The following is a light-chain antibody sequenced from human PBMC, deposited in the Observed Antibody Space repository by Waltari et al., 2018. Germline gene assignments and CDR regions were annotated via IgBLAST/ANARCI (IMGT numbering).Light chain of an antibody. CDR3: QVWDGSSDXYV. CDR2: DDS. CDR1: XIGSKN. V-gene: IGLV3-21*03. J-gene: IGLJ1*01. Sequence: SYVLAQPASVSVAPGKTARITCEGPXIGSKNVHWYQLRPGQAPVLVVHDDSDRPSGIPERFSGSNSGNTATLIISGVEAGDEADYCCQVWDGSSDXYVFXTGTAVTV.